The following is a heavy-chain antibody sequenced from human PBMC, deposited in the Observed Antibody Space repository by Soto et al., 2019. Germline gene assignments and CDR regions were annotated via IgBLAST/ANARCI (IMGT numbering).Heavy chain of an antibody. J-gene: IGHJ5*02. CDR2: INSDGSST. CDR1: GFTFSSYW. V-gene: IGHV3-74*01. Sequence: GGSLRLSCAASGFTFSSYWMHWVRQAPGKGLVWVSRINSDGSSTSYADSVKGRFTISRDNAKNTLYLQMNSLRAEDTAVYYCARDRYAPGAFNWFDPWGQGTLVTVSS. D-gene: IGHD2-2*01. CDR3: ARDRYAPGAFNWFDP.